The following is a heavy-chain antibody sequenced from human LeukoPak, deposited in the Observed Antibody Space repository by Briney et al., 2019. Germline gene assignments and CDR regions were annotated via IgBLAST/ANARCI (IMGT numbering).Heavy chain of an antibody. J-gene: IGHJ4*02. D-gene: IGHD6-13*01. CDR2: ISSSGGTI. V-gene: IGHV3-48*04. CDR3: ARVFTPYSAAGPFDS. CDR1: GFILSSHS. Sequence: PGGSLRLSCEASGFILSSHSMNWVRQASGKGLEWLSYISSSGGTIHYADSVKGRFTISRDTAKNSLYLQMNSLRPEDTAVFYCARVFTPYSAAGPFDSWGQGTLVTVSS.